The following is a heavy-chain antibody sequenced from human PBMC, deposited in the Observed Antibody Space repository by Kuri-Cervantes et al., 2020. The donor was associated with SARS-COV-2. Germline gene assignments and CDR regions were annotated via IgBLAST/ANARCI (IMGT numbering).Heavy chain of an antibody. J-gene: IGHJ4*02. Sequence: GESLKISCAASGFAFGDYYMSWIRQAPGKGLEWVSYVSHSGTIIYQADSVKGRFTISRDNAKNSLYLQMNSLRGEDTAVYYCARDRGYCDGGGCYSTGFSFDYWGQGALVTVSS. V-gene: IGHV3-11*01. D-gene: IGHD2-15*01. CDR3: ARDRGYCDGGGCYSTGFSFDY. CDR2: VSHSGTII. CDR1: GFAFGDYY.